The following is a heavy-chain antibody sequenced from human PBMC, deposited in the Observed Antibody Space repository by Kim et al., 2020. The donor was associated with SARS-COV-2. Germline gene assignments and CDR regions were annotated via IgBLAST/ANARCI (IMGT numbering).Heavy chain of an antibody. Sequence: ASVKVSCKASGYTFTGYYMHWVRQAPGQGLEWMGIINPSGGSTSYAQKFQGRVTMTRDTSTSTVYMELSSLRSEDTAVYYCASQGVVRAETWVSYYYYYGMDVWGPGTTVTVSS. V-gene: IGHV1-46*01. CDR2: INPSGGST. CDR3: ASQGVVRAETWVSYYYYYGMDV. CDR1: GYTFTGYY. J-gene: IGHJ6*02. D-gene: IGHD2-2*01.